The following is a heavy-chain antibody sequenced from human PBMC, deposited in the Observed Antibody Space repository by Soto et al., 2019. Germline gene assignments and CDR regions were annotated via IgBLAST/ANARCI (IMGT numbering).Heavy chain of an antibody. CDR3: AREDHGSGRIDY. CDR1: GFTFSTYG. CDR2: IWYDGSNK. D-gene: IGHD3-10*01. Sequence: QVQLVESGGGVVQPGRSLRLSCAASGFTFSTYGMHWVRQAPGKGLEWVAVIWYDGSNKYYADSVKGRFTISRDNSKNTLYLQMNSLRVEDTAVYYCAREDHGSGRIDYWGQGTLVTVSS. J-gene: IGHJ4*02. V-gene: IGHV3-33*01.